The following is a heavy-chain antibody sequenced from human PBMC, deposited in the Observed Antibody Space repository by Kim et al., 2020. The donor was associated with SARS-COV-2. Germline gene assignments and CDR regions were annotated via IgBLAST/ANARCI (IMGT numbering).Heavy chain of an antibody. CDR1: GFTFSSYW. V-gene: IGHV3-7*01. D-gene: IGHD3-22*01. Sequence: GGSLRLSCAASGFTFSSYWMSWVRQAPGKGLEWVANIKQDGSEKYYVDSVKGRFTISRDNAKNSLYLQMNSLRAEDTAVYYCARVGGGVYYDSSGYDHWGQGTLVTVSS. CDR3: ARVGGGVYYDSSGYDH. CDR2: IKQDGSEK. J-gene: IGHJ4*02.